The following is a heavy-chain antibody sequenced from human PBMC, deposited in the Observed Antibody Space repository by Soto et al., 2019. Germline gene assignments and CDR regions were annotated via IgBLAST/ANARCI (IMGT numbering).Heavy chain of an antibody. V-gene: IGHV4-39*01. CDR1: GGSISSSTYY. CDR2: IYFSGST. CDR3: ARQTVTTSNYYYHGMDV. J-gene: IGHJ6*02. D-gene: IGHD4-17*01. Sequence: QLQLQESGPGLVKPSETLSLTCTVSGGSISSSTYYWGWIRQPPGKGLQWIGSIYFSGSTYYNPFLKSRVTISVDTSKNQFSLKLSSVTAADTAVYYCARQTVTTSNYYYHGMDVWGQGTTVTVSS.